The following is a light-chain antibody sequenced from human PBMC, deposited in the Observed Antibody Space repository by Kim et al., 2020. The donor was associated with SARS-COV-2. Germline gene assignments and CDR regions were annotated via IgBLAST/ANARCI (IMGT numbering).Light chain of an antibody. Sequence: PGDGATLTCRASESEGGNFAWYRQKLRQRPGLIIHGAATRATGIPARFTCRGSGSDLTLTISSMQSEDFAVYYYQRYNNWPRALTFGGGTKVDIK. CDR2: GAA. J-gene: IGKJ4*01. CDR1: ESEGGN. V-gene: IGKV3-15*01. CDR3: QRYNNWPRALT.